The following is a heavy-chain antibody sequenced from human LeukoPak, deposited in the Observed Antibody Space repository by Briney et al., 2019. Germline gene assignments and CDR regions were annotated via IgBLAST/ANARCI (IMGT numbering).Heavy chain of an antibody. V-gene: IGHV1-69*04. J-gene: IGHJ4*02. D-gene: IGHD6-13*01. Sequence: GASVKVSCKASGGTFSSYAISWVRQAPGQGLEWMGRIIPILGIANYAQKFQGRVTITADKSTSTAYMELSSLRSEDTAVYYCARDRGAAAGLHAPPRRFDYWGQGTLVTVSS. CDR1: GGTFSSYA. CDR2: IIPILGIA. CDR3: ARDRGAAAGLHAPPRRFDY.